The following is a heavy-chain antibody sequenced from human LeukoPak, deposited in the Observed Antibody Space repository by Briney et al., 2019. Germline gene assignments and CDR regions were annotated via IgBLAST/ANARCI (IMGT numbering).Heavy chain of an antibody. CDR3: AKETVPSRTAMAPDY. D-gene: IGHD5-18*01. Sequence: GRSLRLSCAASGFTFSSYVMHWVRQAPGKGLEWVAVISYDGSNKYYADSVKGRFTISRDNSKNTLYLQMNSLRAEDTAVYYCAKETVPSRTAMAPDYWGQGTLVTVSS. CDR2: ISYDGSNK. CDR1: GFTFSSYV. V-gene: IGHV3-30*18. J-gene: IGHJ4*02.